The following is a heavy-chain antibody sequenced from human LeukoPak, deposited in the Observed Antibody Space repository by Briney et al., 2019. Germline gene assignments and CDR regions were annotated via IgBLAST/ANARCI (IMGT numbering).Heavy chain of an antibody. J-gene: IGHJ4*02. CDR3: ARDLCSSPSCLDD. CDR2: ISSSSSYI. D-gene: IGHD2-2*01. V-gene: IGHV3-21*01. Sequence: GGSLRLSCAASGFTFSSYSMNWVRQAPGKGLEWVSSISSSSSYIYYADSVKGRFTISRDNAKNSLYLQMNSLRAEDTAVYYCARDLCSSPSCLDDWGQGTLVTVSS. CDR1: GFTFSSYS.